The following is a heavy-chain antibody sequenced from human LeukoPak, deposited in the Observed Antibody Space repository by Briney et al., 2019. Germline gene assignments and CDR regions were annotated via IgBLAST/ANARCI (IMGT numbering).Heavy chain of an antibody. CDR3: ARTQNPELTLDY. Sequence: GRSLRLSCAASGFTFSSYAMHWVRQAPGKGLEWVAVISYDGSNKYYADSVKGRFTISRDNSKNTLYLQMNSLRAEDTAVYYCARTQNPELTLDYWGQGTLVTVSS. J-gene: IGHJ4*02. D-gene: IGHD1-26*01. CDR2: ISYDGSNK. CDR1: GFTFSSYA. V-gene: IGHV3-30-3*01.